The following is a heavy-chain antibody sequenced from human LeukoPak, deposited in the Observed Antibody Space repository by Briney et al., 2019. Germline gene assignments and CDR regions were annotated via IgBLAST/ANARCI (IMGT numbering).Heavy chain of an antibody. V-gene: IGHV5-51*01. CDR1: GYNFTTYW. CDR2: IYPGDADT. Sequence: GESLKISCKGSGYNFTTYWIGWIRQMPGKGLEWMGIIYPGDADTRYSPSFQGQVTISADKSTNTAYLQWSSLKASDSGMYYCTRHEMKDGINWFDPWGQGTLLTVAS. D-gene: IGHD5-24*01. CDR3: TRHEMKDGINWFDP. J-gene: IGHJ5*02.